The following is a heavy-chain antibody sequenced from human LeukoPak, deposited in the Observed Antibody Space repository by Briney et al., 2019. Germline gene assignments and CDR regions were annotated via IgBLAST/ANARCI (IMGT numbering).Heavy chain of an antibody. CDR1: GGPLSENY. J-gene: IGHJ5*02. D-gene: IGHD2-21*01. Sequence: AGTLSLPCALYGGPLSENYWNWLRHPPGKGPECIGDISHGGTPHYNPSLKSRLTISFDTSKNQFSLNLISVTAADTAVYYCARGHSDCGVIMGWFDPWGQGTLVTVSS. CDR3: ARGHSDCGVIMGWFDP. CDR2: ISHGGTP. V-gene: IGHV4-34*01.